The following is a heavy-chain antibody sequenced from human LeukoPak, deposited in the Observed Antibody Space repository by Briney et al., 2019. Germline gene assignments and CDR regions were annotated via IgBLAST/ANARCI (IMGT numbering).Heavy chain of an antibody. V-gene: IGHV3-30*18. CDR3: AKDAGGYYFDY. Sequence: GGSLRLSCAASGFTFKSYGMHWVRQAPGKGLEWVAVISYDGSNKYYADSVKGRFTISRDNSENTLYLQMNSLRAEDTAVYYCAKDAGGYYFDYWGQGTLVTVSS. D-gene: IGHD3-16*01. CDR1: GFTFKSYG. J-gene: IGHJ4*02. CDR2: ISYDGSNK.